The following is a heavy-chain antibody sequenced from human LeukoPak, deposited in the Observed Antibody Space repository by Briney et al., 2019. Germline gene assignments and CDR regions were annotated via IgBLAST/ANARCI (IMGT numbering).Heavy chain of an antibody. D-gene: IGHD3-10*02. CDR1: GYTFTSYD. V-gene: IGHV1-8*01. J-gene: IGHJ4*02. CDR3: APGTYYYVTAVF. CDR2: LNPNSGNT. Sequence: ASVKVSCKASGYTFTSYDINWVRQATGQGLEWMGWLNPNSGNTGYAQKFQGRVTMTRNTSISTAYMELSSLRSEDTAVYYCAPGTYYYVTAVFWGQGTLVTVSS.